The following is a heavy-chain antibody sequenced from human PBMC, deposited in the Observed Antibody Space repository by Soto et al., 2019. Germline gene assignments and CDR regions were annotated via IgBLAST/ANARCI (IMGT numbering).Heavy chain of an antibody. D-gene: IGHD3-22*01. J-gene: IGHJ3*02. Sequence: GESLKISCKGSGFSFTSYWIGWVRQMPGKGLECMGIIYPGDSDTRYSPSFQGLVTISADKSIRTAYLQWSSLKASDTAMYYCARRTSSGEDAFDIWGQGTMVTVSS. CDR2: IYPGDSDT. CDR1: GFSFTSYW. V-gene: IGHV5-51*01. CDR3: ARRTSSGEDAFDI.